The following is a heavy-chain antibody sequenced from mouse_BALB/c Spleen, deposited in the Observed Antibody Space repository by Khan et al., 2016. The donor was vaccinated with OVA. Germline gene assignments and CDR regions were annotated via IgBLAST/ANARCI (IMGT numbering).Heavy chain of an antibody. CDR2: IDPFSGGT. CDR1: GYSFTSYY. J-gene: IGHJ3*01. Sequence: VQLKQSGPELMKPGASVKISCKASGYSFTSYYIHWVIQSHGKSLEWIGYIDPFSGGTTYNQKFKGKATLTVDKSSNTAYIHLINLTSEDSAVYYFTRHGYVAWFTYWGQGTLVTVSA. D-gene: IGHD2-2*01. CDR3: TRHGYVAWFTY. V-gene: IGHV1S135*01.